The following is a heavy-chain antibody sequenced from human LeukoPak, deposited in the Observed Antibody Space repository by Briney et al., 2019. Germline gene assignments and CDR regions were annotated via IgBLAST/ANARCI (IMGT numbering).Heavy chain of an antibody. CDR2: INTDGSST. V-gene: IGHV3-74*01. D-gene: IGHD1-26*01. Sequence: GGSLRLSCAASGFTFSSYGMHWVRQAPGKGLVWVSRINTDGSSTNYADSVKGRFTVSRDNAKNTLYLQMNSLRAEDTAVYYCARVIGWDEPFDIWGRGTMVTVSS. CDR3: ARVIGWDEPFDI. J-gene: IGHJ3*02. CDR1: GFTFSSYG.